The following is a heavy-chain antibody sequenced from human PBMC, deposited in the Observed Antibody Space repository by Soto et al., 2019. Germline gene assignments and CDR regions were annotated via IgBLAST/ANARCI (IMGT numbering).Heavy chain of an antibody. CDR3: ARDEGHYDSSGYYL. J-gene: IGHJ5*02. CDR1: GGCINYSP. Sequence: QVQLVQSGAEVKTPGSSVMFSCTASGGCINYSPLCWVREAPGQGLEWMGRIIPILNIANYAPKFQGRLTITADKSTRTAYMELRSLRSEDTAVYFCARDEGHYDSSGYYLWGQGTLVTVSS. V-gene: IGHV1-69*04. CDR2: IIPILNIA. D-gene: IGHD3-22*01.